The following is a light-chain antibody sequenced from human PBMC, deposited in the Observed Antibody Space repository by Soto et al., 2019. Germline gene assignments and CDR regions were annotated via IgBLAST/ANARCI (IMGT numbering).Light chain of an antibody. V-gene: IGKV3-20*01. CDR3: QQYGSSPRT. CDR1: QSVSSSY. J-gene: IGKJ1*01. Sequence: EIVVTQSPGTLSLSPGERATLSCRASQSVSSSYLAWYQQKPGQAPRLLIYGASSRATDIPDRFSGSGSGTDFTLTISRLEPEDFAVYYCQQYGSSPRTFGQGTKVDI. CDR2: GAS.